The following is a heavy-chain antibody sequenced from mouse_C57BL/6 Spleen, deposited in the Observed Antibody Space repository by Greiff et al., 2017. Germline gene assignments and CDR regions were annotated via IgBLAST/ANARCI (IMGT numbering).Heavy chain of an antibody. CDR2: IDPETGGT. CDR3: TRWQDWDDAMDY. D-gene: IGHD4-1*01. Sequence: VQLQQSGAELVRPGASVTLSCKASGYTFTDYEMHWVKQTPVHGLEWIGAIDPETGGTAYNQKFKGKAILTADKSSSTAYMELRSLTSEDSAVYYCTRWQDWDDAMDYWGQGTSVTVSS. V-gene: IGHV1-15*01. J-gene: IGHJ4*01. CDR1: GYTFTDYE.